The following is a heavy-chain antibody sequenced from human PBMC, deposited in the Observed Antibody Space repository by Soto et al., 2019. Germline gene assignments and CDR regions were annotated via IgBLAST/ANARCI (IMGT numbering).Heavy chain of an antibody. Sequence: QLQLQESGPGLVKPSETLSLTCTVSGGSISSSSYYWGWIRQPPGKGLEWIGSIYYSGSTYYNPSLKCRVTISVDTSKNQFSLKLSSVTAADTAVYYCARPKVTVGELFFDYYYYYGMDVWGQGTTVTVSS. V-gene: IGHV4-39*01. CDR1: GGSISSSSYY. CDR3: ARPKVTVGELFFDYYYYYGMDV. CDR2: IYYSGST. J-gene: IGHJ6*02. D-gene: IGHD3-10*01.